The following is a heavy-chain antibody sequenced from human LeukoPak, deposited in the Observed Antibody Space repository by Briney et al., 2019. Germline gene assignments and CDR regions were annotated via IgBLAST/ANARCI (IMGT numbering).Heavy chain of an antibody. Sequence: PGGSLRLSCAASGFTFSSYAMSWVRQAPGKGLEWVSAISGSGGSTYYADSVKGRFTISRDNSKNTLYLQMNSLRAEDTAVYYCAKYRAPFRIQLWVIDYWGQGTLVTVSS. V-gene: IGHV3-23*01. CDR1: GFTFSSYA. CDR3: AKYRAPFRIQLWVIDY. J-gene: IGHJ4*02. D-gene: IGHD5-18*01. CDR2: ISGSGGST.